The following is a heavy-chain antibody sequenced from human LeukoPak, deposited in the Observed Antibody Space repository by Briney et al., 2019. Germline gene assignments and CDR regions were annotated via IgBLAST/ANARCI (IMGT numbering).Heavy chain of an antibody. CDR3: ARSAGVNYFDY. CDR2: IYYSEST. CDR1: GGSMSSGNYY. Sequence: SETLSLTCTVFGGSMSSGNYYWNWIRQHPGKGLEWIGYIYYSESTYSNPSLKSRVTISIDTSKNQFSLKLSSVTVADTAVYFCARSAGVNYFDYWGQGTLVTVSS. V-gene: IGHV4-31*03. J-gene: IGHJ4*02. D-gene: IGHD7-27*01.